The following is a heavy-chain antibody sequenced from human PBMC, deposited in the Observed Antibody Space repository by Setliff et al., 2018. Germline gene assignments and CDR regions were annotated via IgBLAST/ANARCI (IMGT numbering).Heavy chain of an antibody. Sequence: SETLSLTCTVSGVSIRSYYWSWIRQPPGKGLEWIGYIFYSGSSNYNPSLQSRVSISVDTPKNQFSLNLSSVTAADTAVYYCARDQARWLVAAGTFDYWGLGALVTVSS. J-gene: IGHJ4*02. CDR2: IFYSGSS. V-gene: IGHV4-59*01. CDR1: GVSIRSYY. CDR3: ARDQARWLVAAGTFDY. D-gene: IGHD1-1*01.